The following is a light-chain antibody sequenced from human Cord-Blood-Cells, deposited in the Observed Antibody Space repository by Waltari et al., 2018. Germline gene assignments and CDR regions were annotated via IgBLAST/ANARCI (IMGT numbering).Light chain of an antibody. CDR3: SSYTSSSTLV. Sequence: QSALTQPASVSGSPGQPIPIAFTGTSSDVGGYNYVSWYQQHPGKAPKPMIYDVSNRSAGVSTRFSVSKSGNTASLTISGLQAEDEADYYCSSYTSSSTLVFGTGTKVTVL. V-gene: IGLV2-14*03. J-gene: IGLJ1*01. CDR2: DVS. CDR1: SSDVGGYNY.